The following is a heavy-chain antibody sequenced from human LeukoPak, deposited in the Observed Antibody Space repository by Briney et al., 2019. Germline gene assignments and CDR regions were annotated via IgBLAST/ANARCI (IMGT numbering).Heavy chain of an antibody. Sequence: EASVKVSCKASGGTFSSYAISWVRQAPGQGLEWMGGIIPIFGTANYAQKFQGRVTITADESTSAAYMELSSLRSEDTAVYYCARDPRGSGSYYSDYWGQGTLVTVSS. CDR1: GGTFSSYA. CDR2: IIPIFGTA. CDR3: ARDPRGSGSYYSDY. V-gene: IGHV1-69*01. D-gene: IGHD3-10*01. J-gene: IGHJ4*02.